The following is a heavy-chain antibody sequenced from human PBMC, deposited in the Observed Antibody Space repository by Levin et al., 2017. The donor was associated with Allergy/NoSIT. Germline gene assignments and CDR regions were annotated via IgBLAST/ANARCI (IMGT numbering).Heavy chain of an antibody. D-gene: IGHD5-12*01. CDR2: ISYDGSNK. V-gene: IGHV3-30*18. Sequence: GGSLRLSCAASGFTFSSYGMHWVRQAPGKGLEWVAVISYDGSNKYYADSVKGRFTISRDNSKNTLYLQMNSLRAEDTAVYYCAQTGIVATIWYAFDIWGQGTMVTVSS. CDR3: AQTGIVATIWYAFDI. CDR1: GFTFSSYG. J-gene: IGHJ3*02.